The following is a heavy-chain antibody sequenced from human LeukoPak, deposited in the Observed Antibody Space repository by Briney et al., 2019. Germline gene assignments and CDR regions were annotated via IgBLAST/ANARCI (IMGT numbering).Heavy chain of an antibody. Sequence: GGSLRLSCAASGFTFSSYAMTWVRQAPGKGLEWVSTISDSGARTNYADSAKGRFTISRDNSMNTLYLQMNSLRAEDTAVYYCAKFDGFGEGNVWGQGTTVTVSS. V-gene: IGHV3-23*01. CDR1: GFTFSSYA. D-gene: IGHD3-10*01. CDR2: ISDSGART. CDR3: AKFDGFGEGNV. J-gene: IGHJ6*02.